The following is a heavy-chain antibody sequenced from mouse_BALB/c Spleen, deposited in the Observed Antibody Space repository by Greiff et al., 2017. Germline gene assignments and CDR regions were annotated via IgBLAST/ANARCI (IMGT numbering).Heavy chain of an antibody. CDR2: ISYSGST. Sequence: VQLKESGPGLVKPSQSLSLTCTVTGYSITSDYAWNWIRQFPGNKLEWMGYISYSGSTSYNPSLKSRISITRDTSKNQFFLQLNSVTTEDTATYYCAGGPAMDYWGQGTSVTVSS. CDR1: GYSITSDYA. CDR3: AGGPAMDY. J-gene: IGHJ4*01. D-gene: IGHD3-3*01. V-gene: IGHV3-2*02.